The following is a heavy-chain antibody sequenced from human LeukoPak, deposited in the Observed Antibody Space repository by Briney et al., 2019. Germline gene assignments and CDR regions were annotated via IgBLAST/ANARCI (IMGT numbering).Heavy chain of an antibody. Sequence: PSETLSLTCTVSGGSIDSNNFCWGWIRQPPGKGLEWIGTIYSTGNTYYNPSLKTRVSISIDTSKSQFSLNLRSVTAADTALYYCARLGPYSSGLYRYFGLWGRGTLVSVSS. CDR3: ARLGPYSSGLYRYFGL. CDR1: GGSIDSNNFC. V-gene: IGHV4-39*01. D-gene: IGHD6-25*01. CDR2: IYSTGNT. J-gene: IGHJ2*01.